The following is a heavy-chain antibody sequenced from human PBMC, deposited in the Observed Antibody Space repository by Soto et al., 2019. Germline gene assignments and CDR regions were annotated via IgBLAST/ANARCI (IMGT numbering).Heavy chain of an antibody. CDR2: INPNSGGT. Sequence: ASVKVSCKXSGYTFTGYYMHWVRQAPGQGLEWIGWINPNSGGTNYAQKFQGWVTMTRDTSISTAYMELSRLRSDDTAVYYCARVARELLSGYYYYGMDVWGQGTTVTVS. V-gene: IGHV1-2*04. CDR3: ARVARELLSGYYYYGMDV. J-gene: IGHJ6*02. CDR1: GYTFTGYY. D-gene: IGHD1-26*01.